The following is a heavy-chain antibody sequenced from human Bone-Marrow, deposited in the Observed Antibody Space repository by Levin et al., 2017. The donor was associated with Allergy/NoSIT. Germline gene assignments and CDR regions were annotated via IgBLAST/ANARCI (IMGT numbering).Heavy chain of an antibody. V-gene: IGHV7-4-1*02. Sequence: GESLKISCKASGYTFTSYAMNWVRQAPGQGLEWMGWINTNTGNPTYAQGFTGRFVFSLDTSVSTAYLQISSLKAEDTAVYYCARGWDRWGGYYPGDLDYWGQGTLVTVSS. CDR1: GYTFTSYA. CDR2: INTNTGNP. J-gene: IGHJ4*02. D-gene: IGHD3-22*01. CDR3: ARGWDRWGGYYPGDLDY.